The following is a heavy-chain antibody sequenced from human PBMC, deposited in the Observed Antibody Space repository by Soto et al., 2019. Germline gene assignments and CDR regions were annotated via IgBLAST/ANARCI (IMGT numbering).Heavy chain of an antibody. J-gene: IGHJ4*02. CDR2: IYSGGST. CDR3: AREDYDFWSGYPGHFDY. V-gene: IGHV3-66*01. Sequence: PGGSLRLSCAASGFTVSSNYMSWVRQAPGKGLEWVSVIYSGGSTYYADSVKGRFTISRDNSKNTLYLQMNSLRAEDTAVYYCAREDYDFWSGYPGHFDYWGQGTLVTVSS. D-gene: IGHD3-3*01. CDR1: GFTVSSNY.